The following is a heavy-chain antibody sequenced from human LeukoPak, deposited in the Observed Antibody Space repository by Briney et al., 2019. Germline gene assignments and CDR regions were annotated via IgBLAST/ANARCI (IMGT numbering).Heavy chain of an antibody. Sequence: GSLRLSCAASGFTFSSYWMHWVRQAPGKGLEWIGYIYYSGSTNYNPSLKSRVTISVDTSKNQFSLKLSSMTAADTAVYYCARNFRAAADPFDYWGQGTLVTVSS. CDR3: ARNFRAAADPFDY. D-gene: IGHD6-13*01. CDR2: IYYSGST. CDR1: GFTFSSYW. J-gene: IGHJ4*02. V-gene: IGHV4-59*01.